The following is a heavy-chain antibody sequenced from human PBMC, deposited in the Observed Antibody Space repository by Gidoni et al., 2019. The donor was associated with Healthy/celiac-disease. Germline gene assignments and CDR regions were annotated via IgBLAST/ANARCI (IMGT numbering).Heavy chain of an antibody. CDR1: GFTFSSYS. J-gene: IGHJ4*02. CDR3: ARYWGVYDYVWGSYRQGYYFDY. V-gene: IGHV3-21*01. Sequence: EVQLVESGGGLVKPGGSLRLSCVASGFTFSSYSMNWVRQAPGKGLEWVSTISSSSSYIYYADSVKGRFTISRDNAKNSLYLQMNSLRAEDTAVYYCARYWGVYDYVWGSYRQGYYFDYWGQGTLVTVSS. D-gene: IGHD3-16*02. CDR2: ISSSSSYI.